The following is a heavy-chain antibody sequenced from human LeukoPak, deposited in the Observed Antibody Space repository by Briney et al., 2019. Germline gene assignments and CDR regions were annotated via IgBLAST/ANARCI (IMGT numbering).Heavy chain of an antibody. J-gene: IGHJ4*02. CDR1: GFDFSPYE. V-gene: IGHV3-48*03. D-gene: IGHD6-19*01. CDR2: ISSGGINT. CDR3: ATLSVAGSGVDF. Sequence: GGSLRLSCAGSGFDFSPYEMNWVRQAPGKGLEWVSEISSGGINTYYTDSVKGRFTISRDNAKNSLYLQMNSLRAEDTAVYYCATLSVAGSGVDFWGQGTQVTVSS.